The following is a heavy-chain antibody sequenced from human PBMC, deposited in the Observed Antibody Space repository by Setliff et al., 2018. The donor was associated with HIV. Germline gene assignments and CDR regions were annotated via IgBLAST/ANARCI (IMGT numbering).Heavy chain of an antibody. V-gene: IGHV4-39*07. CDR3: ARGCWRGSGCSK. CDR2: IYYSGST. Sequence: LPETLSLTCTVSGGSISSSSYYWGWIRQPPGKGLERIGSIYYSGSTYYNPSLKSRVTISVDTSKNQFSLKLSSVTAADTAVYYCARGCWRGSGCSKWGQGALVTVSS. J-gene: IGHJ4*02. CDR1: GGSISSSSYY. D-gene: IGHD6-19*01.